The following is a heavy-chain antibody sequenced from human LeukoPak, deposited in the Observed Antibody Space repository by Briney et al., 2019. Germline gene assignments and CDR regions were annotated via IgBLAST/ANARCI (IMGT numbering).Heavy chain of an antibody. V-gene: IGHV3-48*03. D-gene: IGHD5-12*01. CDR1: GFTFSSYE. Sequence: GGSLRLSCAASGFTFSSYEMNWVRQAPGKGPEWVSYISSSGSTIYYADSVKGRFTISRDNAKNSLYLQMNSLRAEDTAVYYCARAKGYSGPLNDYWGQGTLVTVSS. J-gene: IGHJ4*02. CDR3: ARAKGYSGPLNDY. CDR2: ISSSGSTI.